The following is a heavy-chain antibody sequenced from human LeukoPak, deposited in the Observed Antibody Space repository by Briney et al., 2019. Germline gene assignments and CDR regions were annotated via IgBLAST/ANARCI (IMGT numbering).Heavy chain of an antibody. CDR2: IKSKTDGGTT. V-gene: IGHV3-15*01. D-gene: IGHD6-13*01. CDR3: TTDNSGMHSSSWWGPRWFDP. J-gene: IGHJ5*02. CDR1: GFTFSNAW. Sequence: GGSLRLSCAASGFTFSNAWMSWVRQAPGKGLEWVGRIKSKTDGGTTDYAAPVKGRFTISRDDSKNTLYLQMNSLKTEDTAVYYCTTDNSGMHSSSWWGPRWFDPWGQGTLVTVSS.